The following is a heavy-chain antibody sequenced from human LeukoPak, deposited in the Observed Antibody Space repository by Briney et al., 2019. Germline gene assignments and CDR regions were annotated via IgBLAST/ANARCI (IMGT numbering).Heavy chain of an antibody. CDR2: MYYSGTT. CDR1: GASVSSFY. D-gene: IGHD3-3*01. Sequence: PSETLSLTCTVSGASVSSFYWNWIRQPPGKGLEWIGSMYYSGTTNYDPSLKSPVTISVDTSKNQFSLRLSSVTAADTAVYYCASAYYDFWSGYRGHFDYWGQGTLVTVSS. J-gene: IGHJ4*02. V-gene: IGHV4-59*08. CDR3: ASAYYDFWSGYRGHFDY.